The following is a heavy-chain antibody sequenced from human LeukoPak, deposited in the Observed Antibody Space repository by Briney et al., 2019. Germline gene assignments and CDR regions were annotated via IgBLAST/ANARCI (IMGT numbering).Heavy chain of an antibody. Sequence: PGGSLRLPCAASGFTFSSFSMNWVRQAPGKGLEWVSGISWNSGSIGYADSVKGRFTISRDNAKNSLYLQMNSLRAEDTAVYYCARDIYYDSSGYYVYWGQGILVTVSS. CDR1: GFTFSSFS. J-gene: IGHJ4*02. D-gene: IGHD3-22*01. V-gene: IGHV3-48*04. CDR3: ARDIYYDSSGYYVY. CDR2: ISWNSGSI.